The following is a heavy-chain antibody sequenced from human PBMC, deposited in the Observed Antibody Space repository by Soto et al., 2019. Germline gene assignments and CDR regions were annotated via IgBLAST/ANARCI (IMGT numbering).Heavy chain of an antibody. Sequence: GXSVKDSCKASGYTFTSYYMHWGRQAPGQGLEWMGIINPSGGSTSYAQKFQGRVTMTRDTSTSTVYMELSSLRSEDTAVYYCARTFASYGQPIDIWGQGTMVTVSS. CDR2: INPSGGST. D-gene: IGHD5-18*01. J-gene: IGHJ3*02. CDR3: ARTFASYGQPIDI. CDR1: GYTFTSYY. V-gene: IGHV1-46*01.